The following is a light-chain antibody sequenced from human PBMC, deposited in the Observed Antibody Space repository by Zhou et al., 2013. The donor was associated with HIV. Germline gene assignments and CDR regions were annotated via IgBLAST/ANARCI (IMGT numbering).Light chain of an antibody. CDR1: QSVSSN. J-gene: IGKJ1*01. Sequence: EIVMTQSPATLSVSPGERATLSCRASQSVSSNLAWYQQKPGQAPRLLIYGASTRATGIPGRFSGSGSGTEFTLTISSLQSEDFAVYYCQQYNNWPPWTFGQGPRWKSN. V-gene: IGKV3-15*01. CDR3: QQYNNWPPWT. CDR2: GAS.